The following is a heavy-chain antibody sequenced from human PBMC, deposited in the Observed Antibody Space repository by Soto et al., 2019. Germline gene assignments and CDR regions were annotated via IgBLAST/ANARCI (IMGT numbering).Heavy chain of an antibody. CDR1: GYTFTSYA. Sequence: QVPLVQSGAEVKKPGASVKVSCKASGYTFTSYAMHWVRQAPGQRLEWMGWINAGNGNTKYSQKFQGRVTITRDTSASTAYMELSSLRSEDTAVYYCARSQYCSSTSCTIPPPIDYWGQGTLVTVSS. CDR2: INAGNGNT. J-gene: IGHJ4*02. V-gene: IGHV1-3*01. D-gene: IGHD2-2*01. CDR3: ARSQYCSSTSCTIPPPIDY.